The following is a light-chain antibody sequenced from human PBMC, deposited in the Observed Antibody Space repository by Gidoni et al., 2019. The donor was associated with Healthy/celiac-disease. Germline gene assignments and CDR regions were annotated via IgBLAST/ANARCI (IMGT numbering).Light chain of an antibody. V-gene: IGKV1-33*01. CDR1: QDISNY. J-gene: IGKJ4*01. Sequence: IQMTQSPSSLYASVGDRVTITCQASQDISNYLNWYQQKPGKAPKLLVYDASTLYTAVPSRFSESGSVTDFTFTFISLPPEDIATYFWQQYDNLPLTFGGWTKVEIK. CDR2: DAS. CDR3: QQYDNLPLT.